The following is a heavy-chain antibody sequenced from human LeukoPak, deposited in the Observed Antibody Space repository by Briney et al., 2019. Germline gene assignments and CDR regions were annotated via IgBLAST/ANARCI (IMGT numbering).Heavy chain of an antibody. CDR3: ARPLRYYGSGSYDAFDI. V-gene: IGHV4-34*01. CDR2: INHSGST. CDR1: GGSFSGYY. D-gene: IGHD3-10*01. J-gene: IGHJ3*02. Sequence: PSETLSLTCAVYGGSFSGYYWSWHRQPPGNGLEWFGEINHSGSTNDNPSLKSRVTISVDTSKNQFSLKLSSVTAADTAVYYCARPLRYYGSGSYDAFDIWGQGTMVTVSS.